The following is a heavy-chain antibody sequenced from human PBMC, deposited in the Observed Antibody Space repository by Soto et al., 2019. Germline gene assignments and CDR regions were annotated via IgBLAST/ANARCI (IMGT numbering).Heavy chain of an antibody. CDR1: GFTFSTYD. J-gene: IGHJ6*02. Sequence: GGSLRLSCAASGFTFSTYDMHWVRQATGKGLEWVSAIGSADDPYYTGSVKGRFTISRENAKNSLYLQMNAPRAGDTAVYYCARAYSGQLPRRADYYYAMDVWGQGTTVTVSS. CDR2: IGSADDP. D-gene: IGHD2-2*01. CDR3: ARAYSGQLPRRADYYYAMDV. V-gene: IGHV3-13*05.